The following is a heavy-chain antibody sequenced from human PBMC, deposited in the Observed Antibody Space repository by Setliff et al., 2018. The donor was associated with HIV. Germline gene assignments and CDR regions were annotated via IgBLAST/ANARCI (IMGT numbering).Heavy chain of an antibody. D-gene: IGHD2-15*01. J-gene: IGHJ5*02. Sequence: ASVKVSCKASGYTVTTYGISWVRQAPGQGLEWMGWFNTETRNPMYAQAFKGRLVFSLDTSVSPAYMEIKSLTSDDTAVYYCARGYCGGGICYSPNWLDPWGQGTLVTVSS. V-gene: IGHV7-4-1*02. CDR2: FNTETRNP. CDR1: GYTVTTYG. CDR3: ARGYCGGGICYSPNWLDP.